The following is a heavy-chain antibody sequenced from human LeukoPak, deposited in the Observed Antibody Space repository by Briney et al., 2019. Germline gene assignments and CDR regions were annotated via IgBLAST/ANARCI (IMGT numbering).Heavy chain of an antibody. J-gene: IGHJ6*02. CDR3: ASDSPYYGMDV. V-gene: IGHV3-74*01. CDR1: GFPFSSYW. CDR2: INSDGSAT. Sequence: GGSLRLSCATSGFPFSSYWMHWVRQVPGKGLLWVSRINSDGSATIYADSVRGRFTISRDNAKNTLYLQMSGLRVEDTAVYHCASDSPYYGMDVWGQGTTVTVSS.